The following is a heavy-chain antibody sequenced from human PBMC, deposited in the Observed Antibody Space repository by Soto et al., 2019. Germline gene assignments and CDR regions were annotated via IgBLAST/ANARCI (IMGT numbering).Heavy chain of an antibody. J-gene: IGHJ4*02. V-gene: IGHV1-18*01. CDR3: SRGGSSWQPHEDY. CDR1: GFTFTSYG. CDR2: VSAYNGNT. Sequence: QVQLVQSGAEVKKPGASMKVSCKASGFTFTSYGISWVRQAPGQGLEWMGWVSAYNGNTHYAQKHQGRGTMTTDTSTTTAYMELRSLRSDDTAVYYCSRGGSSWQPHEDYWGQGTLVTVSS. D-gene: IGHD6-13*01.